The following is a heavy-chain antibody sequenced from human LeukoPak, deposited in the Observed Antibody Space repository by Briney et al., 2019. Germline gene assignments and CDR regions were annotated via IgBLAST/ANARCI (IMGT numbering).Heavy chain of an antibody. V-gene: IGHV3-53*01. D-gene: IGHD6-19*01. CDR3: AREVISSGWYHGFDH. Sequence: GGSLRLSCAASGFTFSSYWMSWVRQAPGKGLEWVAVIYAGGSTYYADSVKGRFTISRDNFKNTLYLQMNSLRAEDTAVYYCAREVISSGWYHGFDHWGQGTLVTVSS. CDR2: IYAGGST. J-gene: IGHJ4*02. CDR1: GFTFSSYW.